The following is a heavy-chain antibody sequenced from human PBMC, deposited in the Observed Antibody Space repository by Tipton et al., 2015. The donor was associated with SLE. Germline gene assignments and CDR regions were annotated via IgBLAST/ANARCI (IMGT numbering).Heavy chain of an antibody. D-gene: IGHD3-3*01. CDR1: GFTFSSYA. V-gene: IGHV3-23*01. CDR3: GKGLNFDFWSGFGMGV. CDR2: IRGSGSGT. Sequence: SGFTFSSYAMSWVRQVPGKGLEWVSAIRGSGSGTYYADSVKGRFTISRDDSKNTLYLQMSSLRAEDTAIYYCGKGLNFDFWSGFGMGVWGQGTTVTVS. J-gene: IGHJ6*02.